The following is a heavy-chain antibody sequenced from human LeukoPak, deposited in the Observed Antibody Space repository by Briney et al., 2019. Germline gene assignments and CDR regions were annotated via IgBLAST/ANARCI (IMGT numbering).Heavy chain of an antibody. V-gene: IGHV3-23*01. J-gene: IGHJ4*02. D-gene: IGHD2-15*01. CDR3: AKDIRPPGYCSGGSCYSSSY. Sequence: PGGSLRLSCAASGFTFSSYAMSWVRQAPGKGLEWVSAISGSGGSTYYADSVKGRFTISRDDSKNTLYLQMNSLRAEDTAVYYCAKDIRPPGYCSGGSCYSSSYWGQGTLVTVSS. CDR2: ISGSGGST. CDR1: GFTFSSYA.